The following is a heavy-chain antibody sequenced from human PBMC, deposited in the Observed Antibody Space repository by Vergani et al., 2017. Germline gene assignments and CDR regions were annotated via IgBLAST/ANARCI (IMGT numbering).Heavy chain of an antibody. CDR3: ARGDIVVVPATDAYYYYGMDG. V-gene: IGHV4-59*01. J-gene: IGHJ6*02. CDR2: IYYSGST. D-gene: IGHD2-2*01. CDR1: GGSISSYY. Sequence: QVQLQESGPGLVKPSETLSLTCTVSGGSISSYYWSWIRQPPGKGLEWIGYIYYSGSTNYNPSLKSRVTISVDTSKNQFSLKLSSVTAADTAVYYCARGDIVVVPATDAYYYYGMDGWGQGTTVTVSS.